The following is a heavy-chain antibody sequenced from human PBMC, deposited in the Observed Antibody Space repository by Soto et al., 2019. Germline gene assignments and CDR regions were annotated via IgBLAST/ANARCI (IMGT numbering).Heavy chain of an antibody. J-gene: IGHJ6*03. Sequence: SETLSLTCTVSGGSIGTYYWSWIRQPPGKGLELIGYIDYSGSTNYSPSLKSRVTISIDTSKSQFSLKLNSVTAADTAVYYCARGHYYYCYMDVWGKGNKVTVPS. CDR2: IDYSGST. V-gene: IGHV4-59*01. CDR3: ARGHYYYCYMDV. CDR1: GGSIGTYY.